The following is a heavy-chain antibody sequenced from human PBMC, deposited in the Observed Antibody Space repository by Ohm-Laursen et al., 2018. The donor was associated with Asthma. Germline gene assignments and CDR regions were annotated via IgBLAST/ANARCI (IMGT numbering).Heavy chain of an antibody. J-gene: IGHJ4*02. CDR3: VRDVVDRFDF. V-gene: IGHV1-18*04. Sequence: GESLKISCKASGYSLSGNAISWVRQAPGQRPEWMGWIYIRNTNYAPKFRDRITLSTDTSTNTAYMDLRSLRSDDTAVYYCVRDVVDRFDFWGQGSLVIVSS. CDR1: GYSLSGNA. CDR2: IYIRNT. D-gene: IGHD2-21*01.